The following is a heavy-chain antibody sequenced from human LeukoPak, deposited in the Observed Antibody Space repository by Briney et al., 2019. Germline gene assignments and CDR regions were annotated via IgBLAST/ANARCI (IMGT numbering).Heavy chain of an antibody. CDR3: ARAVGNYDILTGYGYWLDP. D-gene: IGHD3-9*01. J-gene: IGHJ5*02. Sequence: PSETLSLTCTVSGGSISSYYWSWIRQPPGKGLEWIGYIHYSGSTNYNPSLKSRVTISVDTSKNQFSLKLSSVTAADTAVYYCARAVGNYDILTGYGYWLDPWGQGTLVTVSS. CDR1: GGSISSYY. CDR2: IHYSGST. V-gene: IGHV4-59*01.